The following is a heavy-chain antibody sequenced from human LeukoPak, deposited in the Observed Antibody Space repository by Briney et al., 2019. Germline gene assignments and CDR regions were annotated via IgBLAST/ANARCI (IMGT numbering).Heavy chain of an antibody. CDR1: GFTVSSNE. J-gene: IGHJ5*02. V-gene: IGHV3-38-3*01. CDR2: ISGGST. CDR3: VRERYYDFWSGHLA. Sequence: PSGGSLRLSCAASGFTVSSNEMSWVRQAPGKGLEWVSSISGGSTYYADSRKGRFTISRDNSKNTLHLQMNSLRVEDTAVYYCVRERYYDFWSGHLAWGQGTLVTVSS. D-gene: IGHD3-3*01.